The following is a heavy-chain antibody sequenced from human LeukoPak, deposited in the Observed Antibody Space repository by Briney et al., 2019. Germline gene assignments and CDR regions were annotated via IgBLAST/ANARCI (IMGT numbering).Heavy chain of an antibody. J-gene: IGHJ4*02. CDR1: GYSFTSYW. V-gene: IGHV5-51*01. D-gene: IGHD4-23*01. CDR2: IYPGDSDT. CDR3: ARQGNPHDYGGNPDY. Sequence: GESLNISCKGSGYSFTSYWIGWVRQMPGKGLEWMGIIYPGDSDTRYSPSFQGQVTISADKSISTAYLQWSSLKASDTAMYYCARQGNPHDYGGNPDYWGQGTLVTVSS.